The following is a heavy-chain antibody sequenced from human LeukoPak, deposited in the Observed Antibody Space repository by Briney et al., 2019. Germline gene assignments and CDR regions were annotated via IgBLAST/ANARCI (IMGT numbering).Heavy chain of an antibody. CDR2: INPNTGGT. J-gene: IGHJ4*02. CDR1: GYTFTDYY. D-gene: IGHD6-19*01. V-gene: IGHV1-2*02. CDR3: ARALQSLVPYYFDY. Sequence: ASVKVSCKASGYTFTDYYLHWVRQAPGQGLEWMGWINPNTGGTGYAQNFQGRVALTRGTSISTAYMDLSSLTSDDTAVYYCARALQSLVPYYFDYWGQGTLVTVSS.